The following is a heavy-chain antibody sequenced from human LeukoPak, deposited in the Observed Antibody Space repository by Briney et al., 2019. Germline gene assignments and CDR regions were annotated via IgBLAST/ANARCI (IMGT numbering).Heavy chain of an antibody. V-gene: IGHV1-46*01. CDR2: INPSGGTT. CDR3: ARDRETYSSGSSLDY. J-gene: IGHJ4*02. CDR1: GYTFTSYY. D-gene: IGHD6-19*01. Sequence: ASVKVSCKASGYTFTSYYMHWVRLAPGQGLEYMGVINPSGGTTRYAQKFQGRVTMTRDTSTSTVYMELSSLRSEDTAVYYCARDRETYSSGSSLDYWGLGTLVTVSS.